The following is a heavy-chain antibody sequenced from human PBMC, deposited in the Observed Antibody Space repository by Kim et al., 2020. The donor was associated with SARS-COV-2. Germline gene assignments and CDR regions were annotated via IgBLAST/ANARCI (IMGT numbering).Heavy chain of an antibody. CDR2: IYSGGST. CDR3: ARDSKLLRFGELSSGGMDV. D-gene: IGHD3-10*01. CDR1: GFTVSSNY. V-gene: IGHV3-53*01. J-gene: IGHJ6*02. Sequence: GGSLRLSCAASGFTVSSNYMSWVRQAPGKGLEWVSVIYSGGSTYYADSVTGRFTIPRDNSKNTLYLQMNSLRAEDTAVYYCARDSKLLRFGELSSGGMDVWGQGTTVTVSS.